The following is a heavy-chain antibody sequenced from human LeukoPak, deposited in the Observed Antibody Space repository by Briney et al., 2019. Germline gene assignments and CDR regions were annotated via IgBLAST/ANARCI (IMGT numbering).Heavy chain of an antibody. CDR3: ARGYVSGPGVG. J-gene: IGHJ4*02. CDR1: GGTFSSYA. CDR2: ISPIFGIA. D-gene: IGHD2-15*01. V-gene: IGHV1-69*04. Sequence: GASVKLSCTASGGTFSSYAISWVRQAPGQGLEWMGRISPIFGIANYAQKFQGRVTITADKSTSTAYMELSSLRSEDTAVYYWARGYVSGPGVGWGQGTLVSVSS.